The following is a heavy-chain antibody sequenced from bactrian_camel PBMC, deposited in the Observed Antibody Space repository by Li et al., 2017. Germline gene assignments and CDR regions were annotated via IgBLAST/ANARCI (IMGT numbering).Heavy chain of an antibody. V-gene: IGHV3S54*01. Sequence: GWYRQSVGKERELVASFNSDDGHTEYADFVEGRFTISQDYAKNTVYLQMNQLRAEDTAMYYCVADFGRMRSGSKGPEDACRHGYWGQGTQVTVS. D-gene: IGHD7*01. CDR2: FNSDDGHT. CDR3: VADFGRMRSGSKGPEDACRHGY. J-gene: IGHJ6*01.